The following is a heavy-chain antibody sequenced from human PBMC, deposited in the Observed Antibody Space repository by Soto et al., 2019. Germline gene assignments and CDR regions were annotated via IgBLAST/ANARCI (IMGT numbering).Heavy chain of an antibody. CDR1: GFTFSNYW. J-gene: IGHJ4*02. CDR2: IKQDGTEQ. D-gene: IGHD5-12*01. CDR3: ARVAI. V-gene: IGHV3-7*04. Sequence: EVQLVESGGGLVQPGGSLRLSCAASGFTFSNYWMSWVRQAPGKGLEWVANIKQDGTEQNYVDPVRGRFTISRDNAKNSLDLQMISLTAEDTAVYYCARVAIWGQGTLVTVSS.